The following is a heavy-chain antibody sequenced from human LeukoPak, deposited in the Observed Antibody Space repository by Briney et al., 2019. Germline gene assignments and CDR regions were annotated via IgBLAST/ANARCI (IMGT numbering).Heavy chain of an antibody. V-gene: IGHV3-23*01. J-gene: IGHJ4*02. CDR3: AKDHRGYSGYEYDY. CDR2: ISGSGGST. CDR1: GFTFSSYA. Sequence: GGSLRLSCAASGFTFSSYAMSWARQAPGKGLEWVSAISGSGGSTYYADSVKGRFTISRDNSKNTLYLQMNSLRAEDTAVYYCAKDHRGYSGYEYDYWGQGTLVTVSS. D-gene: IGHD5-12*01.